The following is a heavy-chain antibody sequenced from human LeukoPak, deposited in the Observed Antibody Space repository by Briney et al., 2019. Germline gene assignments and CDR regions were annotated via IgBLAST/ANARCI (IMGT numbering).Heavy chain of an antibody. D-gene: IGHD4-17*01. CDR2: ISGSGGST. V-gene: IGHV3-23*01. CDR3: AKEVSISATVTTDVDY. Sequence: CXASGFTFSSYAMSWVRQAPGKGLEWVSAISGSGGSTYYADSVKGRFTISRDNSKNTLYLQMNSLRAEDTAVYYCAKEVSISATVTTDVDYWGQGTLVTVSS. J-gene: IGHJ4*02. CDR1: GFTFSSYA.